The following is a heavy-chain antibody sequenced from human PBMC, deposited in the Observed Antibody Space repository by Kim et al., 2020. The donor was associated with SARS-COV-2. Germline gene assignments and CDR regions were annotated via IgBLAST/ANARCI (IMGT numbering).Heavy chain of an antibody. Sequence: ASVKVSCKASGYTFTSYAMHWVRQAPGQRLEWMGWINAGNGNTKYSQKFQGRVTITRDTSASTAYMELSSLRSEDTAVYYCARDPLQIVVVVAATPSYGMDVWGQGTTVTVSS. CDR2: INAGNGNT. CDR3: ARDPLQIVVVVAATPSYGMDV. CDR1: GYTFTSYA. V-gene: IGHV1-3*01. D-gene: IGHD2-15*01. J-gene: IGHJ6*02.